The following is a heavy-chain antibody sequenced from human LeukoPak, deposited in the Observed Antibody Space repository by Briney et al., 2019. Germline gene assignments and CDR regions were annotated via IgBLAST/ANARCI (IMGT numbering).Heavy chain of an antibody. D-gene: IGHD3-10*01. CDR2: IIPIFGTA. CDR3: ARDQLVWFGELSPYYGMDV. CDR1: GGTFSSYA. J-gene: IGHJ6*02. V-gene: IGHV1-69*01. Sequence: GSSVKVSCTASGGTFSSYAISWVRQAPGQGLEWMGGIIPIFGTANYAQKFQGRVTITADESTSTAYMELSSLRSEDTAVYYCARDQLVWFGELSPYYGMDVWGQGTTVTVSS.